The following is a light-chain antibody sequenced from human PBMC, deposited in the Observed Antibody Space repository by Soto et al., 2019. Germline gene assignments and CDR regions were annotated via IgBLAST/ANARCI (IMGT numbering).Light chain of an antibody. CDR1: QSVLYSSNNKNY. CDR2: QAS. Sequence: DIVVTQSPDSLAVSLCERATINCKSSQSVLYSSNNKNYLAWYQHKPGKAPKLLIYQASSLENGVPSRLSGSGSGTEFSLTISSLQPDDFATYYCQQYSSHSTFGQGTKVDIK. V-gene: IGKV4-1*01. CDR3: QQYSSHST. J-gene: IGKJ1*01.